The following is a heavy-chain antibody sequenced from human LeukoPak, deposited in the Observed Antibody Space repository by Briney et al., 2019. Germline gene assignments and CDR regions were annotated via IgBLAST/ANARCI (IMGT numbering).Heavy chain of an antibody. V-gene: IGHV4-34*01. CDR2: INHSGST. D-gene: IGHD1-26*01. J-gene: IGHJ4*02. CDR3: AGSSGSYLDESYFDY. Sequence: SETLSLTCAVYGGSFSGYYWSWIRQPPGKGLEWIGEINHSGSTNYNPSLKSRVTISVDTSKNQFSLKLSSVTAADTAVYYCAGSSGSYLDESYFDYWGQGTLVTVSS. CDR1: GGSFSGYY.